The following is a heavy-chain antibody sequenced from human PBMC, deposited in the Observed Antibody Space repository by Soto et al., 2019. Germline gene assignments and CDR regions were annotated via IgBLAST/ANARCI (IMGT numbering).Heavy chain of an antibody. CDR3: ARGRHSSSSDAFDI. Sequence: GGSLKLSCAASGFTFSDHYMDWVRQAPGKGLEWVGRTRNKANSYTTEYAASVKGRFTISRDDSKNSLYLQMNSLKTEDTAVYYCARGRHSSSSDAFDIWGQGTMVTVSS. D-gene: IGHD6-6*01. V-gene: IGHV3-72*01. J-gene: IGHJ3*02. CDR2: TRNKANSYTT. CDR1: GFTFSDHY.